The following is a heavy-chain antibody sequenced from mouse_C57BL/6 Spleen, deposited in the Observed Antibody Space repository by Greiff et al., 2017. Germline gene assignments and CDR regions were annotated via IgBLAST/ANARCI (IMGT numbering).Heavy chain of an antibody. Sequence: EVKVVESGGGLVKPGGSLKLSCAASGFTFSSYAMSWVRQTPEKRLEWVATISDGGSYTYYPDNVKGRFTISRDNAKNNLYLQMSHLKSEDTAMYYCAREDYDEYAMDYWGQGTSVTVSS. CDR1: GFTFSSYA. CDR2: ISDGGSYT. V-gene: IGHV5-4*01. CDR3: AREDYDEYAMDY. D-gene: IGHD2-4*01. J-gene: IGHJ4*01.